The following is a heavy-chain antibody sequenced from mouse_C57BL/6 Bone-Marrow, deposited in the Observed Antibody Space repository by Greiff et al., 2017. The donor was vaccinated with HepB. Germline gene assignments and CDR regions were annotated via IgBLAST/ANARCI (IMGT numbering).Heavy chain of an antibody. D-gene: IGHD3-2*02. CDR2: IDPANGNT. Sequence: VTLKVSVAELVRPGASVKLSCTASGFNIKNTYMHWVKQRPEQGLEWIGRIDPANGNTKYAPKFQGKATITADTSSNTAYLQLSSLTSEDTAIYYCASPDSSGYLNFDYWGQGTTLTVSS. J-gene: IGHJ2*01. V-gene: IGHV14-3*01. CDR3: ASPDSSGYLNFDY. CDR1: GFNIKNTY.